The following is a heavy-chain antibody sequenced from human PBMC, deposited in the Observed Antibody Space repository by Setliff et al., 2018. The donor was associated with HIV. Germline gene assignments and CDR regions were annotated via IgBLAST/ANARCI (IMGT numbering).Heavy chain of an antibody. CDR1: GDSINSGTYY. D-gene: IGHD3-10*01. CDR2: LHLSGDT. V-gene: IGHV4-61*10. CDR3: ARAGGSGDAFDI. Sequence: SETLSLTCTVSGDSINSGTYYWSWIRQPAGKGLEWIGRLHLSGDTNYNPSLKSRVTISVEKSKNQFSLSLSSVTAADTAVYYCARAGGSGDAFDIWGQGAMVTVSS. J-gene: IGHJ3*02.